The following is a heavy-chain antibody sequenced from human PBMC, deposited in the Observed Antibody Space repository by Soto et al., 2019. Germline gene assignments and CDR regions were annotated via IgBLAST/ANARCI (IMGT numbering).Heavy chain of an antibody. CDR2: IYHSGST. J-gene: IGHJ5*02. V-gene: IGHV4-30-2*01. CDR3: ARWWMYAARFDP. CDR1: GGSISSGGYS. D-gene: IGHD2-8*01. Sequence: QLQLQESGSGLVKPSQTLSLTCAVSGGSISSGGYSWSWIRQPPGKGLEWIGYIYHSGSTYYNPSLRSRVNITVDRSKNQFSLKLSSVAAADTAVYYCARWWMYAARFDPWGQGTLVTVSS.